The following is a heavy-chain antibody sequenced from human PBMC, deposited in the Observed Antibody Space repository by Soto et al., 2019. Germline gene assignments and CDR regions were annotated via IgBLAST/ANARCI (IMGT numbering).Heavy chain of an antibody. CDR1: GYSFRSYG. CDR3: ARAVPIVVGPDGLDY. Sequence: QVQLVQSGAEVKKPGASVRVSCKASGYSFRSYGISWLRQAPGQGLEWMAWISAYNGDTKYAQKFQDRVTMTTNTFTSTVYLELRSLTSDDTAVYFCARAVPIVVGPDGLDYWGQGTLVTVSS. V-gene: IGHV1-18*01. CDR2: ISAYNGDT. D-gene: IGHD2-2*01. J-gene: IGHJ4*02.